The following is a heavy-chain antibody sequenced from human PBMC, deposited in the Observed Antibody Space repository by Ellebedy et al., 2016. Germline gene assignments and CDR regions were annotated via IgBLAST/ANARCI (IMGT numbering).Heavy chain of an antibody. CDR1: GFTFSSYG. J-gene: IGHJ6*02. D-gene: IGHD3-10*01. V-gene: IGHV3-30*03. CDR3: ARKPYASGPLSGMDV. Sequence: GESLKISCAASGFTFSSYGMHWVRQAPGKGLEWVAVISYDGSNKYYADSVKGRFTISRDNSKNTLYLQINSLRAEDTAVYYCARKPYASGPLSGMDVWGQGTTVTVSS. CDR2: ISYDGSNK.